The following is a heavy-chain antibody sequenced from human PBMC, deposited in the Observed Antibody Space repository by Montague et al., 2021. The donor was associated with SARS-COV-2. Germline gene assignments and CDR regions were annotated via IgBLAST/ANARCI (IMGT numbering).Heavy chain of an antibody. CDR1: GFTFDDYA. J-gene: IGHJ4*02. Sequence: SLRLSCAASGFTFDDYAMHWVRQAPGKGLEWVSLISGDGGSTYYADSVKGRFTISRDNSKNSLYLQMNSLRTEDTALYYCAKDIVRDYYDSSGYYGGSVDSWGRGTLVTVSS. CDR2: ISGDGGST. D-gene: IGHD3-22*01. CDR3: AKDIVRDYYDSSGYYGGSVDS. V-gene: IGHV3-43*02.